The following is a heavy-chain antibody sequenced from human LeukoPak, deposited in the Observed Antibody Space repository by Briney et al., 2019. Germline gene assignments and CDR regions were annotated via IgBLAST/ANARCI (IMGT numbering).Heavy chain of an antibody. D-gene: IGHD2-15*01. V-gene: IGHV3-23*01. CDR1: GFTFSSYA. CDR3: AKDPVVVVVAADFDY. J-gene: IGHJ4*02. CDR2: ISGSGGST. Sequence: QPGGSLRLSCAASGFTFSSYAMSWVRQAPGKGLEGVSAISGSGGSTYYADSVKGRFTISRDNSKNTLYLQMNSLRAEDTAVYYCAKDPVVVVVAADFDYWGQGTLVTVSS.